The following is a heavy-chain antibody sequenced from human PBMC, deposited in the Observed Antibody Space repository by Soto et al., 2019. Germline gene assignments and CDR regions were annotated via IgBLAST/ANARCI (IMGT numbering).Heavy chain of an antibody. CDR1: GGSFSGYY. J-gene: IGHJ4*02. CDR2: INHSGST. V-gene: IGHV4-34*01. CDR3: AGAHRLLWFGEFPLDY. D-gene: IGHD3-10*01. Sequence: QVQLQQWGAGLLKPSETLSLTCAVYGGSFSGYYWSWIRQPPGKGLEWIGEINHSGSTNYNPSLKSRVTISVDTSKNQFSLKLSSVTAADTAVYYCAGAHRLLWFGEFPLDYWGQGTLVTVSS.